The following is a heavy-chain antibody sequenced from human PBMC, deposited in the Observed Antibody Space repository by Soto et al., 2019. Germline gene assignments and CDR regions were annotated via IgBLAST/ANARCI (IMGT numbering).Heavy chain of an antibody. V-gene: IGHV3-49*03. D-gene: IGHD3-10*01. CDR3: TRDGSEYYGSGTPDYYYYGMDV. J-gene: IGHJ6*02. CDR1: GFTFGDYA. CDR2: IRSKAYGGTT. Sequence: LRLSCTASGFTFGDYAMSWFRQAPGKGLEWVGFIRSKAYGGTTEYAASVKGRFTISRDDSKSIAYLQMNSLKTEDTAVYYCTRDGSEYYGSGTPDYYYYGMDVWGQGTTVTVSS.